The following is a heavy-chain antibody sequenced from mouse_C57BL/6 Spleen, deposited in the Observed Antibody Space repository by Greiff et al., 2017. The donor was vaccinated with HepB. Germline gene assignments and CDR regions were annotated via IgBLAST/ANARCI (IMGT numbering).Heavy chain of an antibody. CDR3: AREEAY. J-gene: IGHJ3*01. CDR2: ISYDGSN. V-gene: IGHV3-6*01. CDR1: GYSITSGYY. Sequence: EVQLQESGPGLVKPSQSLSLTCSVTGYSITSGYYWNWIRQFPGNKLEWMGYISYDGSNNYNPSLNNRISITRDTSTNQFFLKLNSVTTEDTATYYCAREEAYWGQGTLVTVSA.